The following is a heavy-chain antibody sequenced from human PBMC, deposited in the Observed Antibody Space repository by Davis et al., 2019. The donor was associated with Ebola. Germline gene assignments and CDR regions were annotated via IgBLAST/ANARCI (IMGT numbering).Heavy chain of an antibody. CDR3: ARRGYSALD. CDR2: IKQDGSEK. CDR1: GFTFNKYW. Sequence: GESLKISCAASGFTFNKYWMTWVRQAPGKGLEWVANIKQDGSEKYYVDSVKGRFTISRDNAKDSLYLQMNSLRGEDTAVYYCARRGYSALDWGQGTLVTVSS. J-gene: IGHJ4*02. D-gene: IGHD5-12*01. V-gene: IGHV3-7*03.